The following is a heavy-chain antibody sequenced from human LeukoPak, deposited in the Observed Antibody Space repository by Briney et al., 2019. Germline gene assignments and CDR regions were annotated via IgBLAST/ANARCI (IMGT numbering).Heavy chain of an antibody. V-gene: IGHV3-74*01. D-gene: IGHD3-10*01. CDR1: GFPFSSYA. CDR3: ARLGGSGGHSVDY. Sequence: GGSLRLSCAASGFPFSSYAMYWVRQAPGKGLVWVSRVHGDGNNIGYADSVKGRFTVFRDNAKNTLYLQMNSLRAEDTAVYYCARLGGSGGHSVDYWGQGTLVTVSS. J-gene: IGHJ4*02. CDR2: VHGDGNNI.